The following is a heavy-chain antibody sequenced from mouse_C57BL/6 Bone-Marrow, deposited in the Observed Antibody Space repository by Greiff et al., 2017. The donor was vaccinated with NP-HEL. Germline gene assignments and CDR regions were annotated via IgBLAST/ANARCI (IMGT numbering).Heavy chain of an antibody. V-gene: IGHV5-17*01. CDR1: GFTFSDYG. D-gene: IGHD2-5*01. J-gene: IGHJ4*01. Sequence: EVKLVESGGGLVKPGGSLKLSCAASGFTFSDYGMHWVRQAPEKGLEWVAYISSGSSTIYYADTVKGRFTISRDNAKNTLFLQMTSLRSEDTAMYYCARPGYSNYVDAMDYWGQGTSVTVSS. CDR2: ISSGSSTI. CDR3: ARPGYSNYVDAMDY.